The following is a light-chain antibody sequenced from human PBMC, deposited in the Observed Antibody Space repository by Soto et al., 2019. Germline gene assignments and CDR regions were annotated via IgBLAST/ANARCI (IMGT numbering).Light chain of an antibody. Sequence: EVVMTQSPATLSVSPGERATLSCRASQTINSNLAWYQQKPGQAPRLLIHGATTRATGIPGRFSGSGSGTEFTLTISSLQSEDIAVYYCQQYNSWPPTFGQGTRLEIK. J-gene: IGKJ5*01. V-gene: IGKV3-15*01. CDR3: QQYNSWPPT. CDR1: QTINSN. CDR2: GAT.